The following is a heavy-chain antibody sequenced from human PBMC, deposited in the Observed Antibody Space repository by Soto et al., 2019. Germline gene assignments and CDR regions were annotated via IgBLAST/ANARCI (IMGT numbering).Heavy chain of an antibody. CDR1: GFTFRGYA. CDR3: AKNLLHSYSYDSSGFFDY. Sequence: PGGSLRLSCAASGFTFRGYAWNWVRQAPGKGLEWVSRITGSGVTTYYAYPVNRRFIISNANTNNTLPLQMNSLRAEDTAVYYCAKNLLHSYSYDSSGFFDYWGQGTLVTVSS. D-gene: IGHD3-22*01. J-gene: IGHJ4*02. V-gene: IGHV3-23*01. CDR2: ITGSGVTT.